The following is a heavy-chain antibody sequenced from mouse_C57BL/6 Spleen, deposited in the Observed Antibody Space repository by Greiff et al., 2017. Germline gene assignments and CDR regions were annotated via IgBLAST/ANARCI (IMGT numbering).Heavy chain of an antibody. Sequence: EVQGVESGGGLVKPGGSLKLSCAASGFTFSDYGMHWVRQAPEKGLEWVAYISSGGSTIYYADTLKGRYTISRDNAKNTPFLEMTSLRSEDTALYYCARGEYLGYWGQGTTLTVSS. J-gene: IGHJ2*01. CDR3: ARGEYLGY. V-gene: IGHV5-17*01. CDR2: ISSGGSTI. CDR1: GFTFSDYG. D-gene: IGHD5-2*01.